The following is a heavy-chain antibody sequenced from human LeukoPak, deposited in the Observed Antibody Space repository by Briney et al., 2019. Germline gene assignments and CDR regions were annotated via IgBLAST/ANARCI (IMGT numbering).Heavy chain of an antibody. CDR1: GDSITTNSYW. Sequence: PSETLSLTCSISGDSITTNSYWGGWIRQSPGKGLEWIGSIYSSGNSYYNPSLKTRATISPDPSKNQYSLRLTSVTAADTAIYYCARRGIWDLQIGNWFDPWGQGILVIVSS. V-gene: IGHV4-39*01. CDR3: ARRGIWDLQIGNWFDP. CDR2: IYSSGNS. D-gene: IGHD3-16*01. J-gene: IGHJ5*02.